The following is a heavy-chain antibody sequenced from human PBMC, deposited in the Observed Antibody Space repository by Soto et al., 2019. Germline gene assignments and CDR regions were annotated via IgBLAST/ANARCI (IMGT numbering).Heavy chain of an antibody. J-gene: IGHJ4*02. V-gene: IGHV3-33*01. CDR3: ARGTGRGYSYGSLYFDY. D-gene: IGHD5-18*01. CDR2: IWYDGSNK. CDR1: GFTFSSYG. Sequence: GGSLRLSCAASGFTFSSYGMHWVRQAPGKGLEWVAVIWYDGSNKYYADSVKGRFTISRDNSKNTLYLQMNSLRAEDTAVYYCARGTGRGYSYGSLYFDYWGQGTLVTVSS.